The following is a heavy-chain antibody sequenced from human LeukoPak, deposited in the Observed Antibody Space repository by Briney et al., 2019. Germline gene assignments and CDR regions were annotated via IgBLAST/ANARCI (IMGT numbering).Heavy chain of an antibody. CDR3: TTRSPARYCSDGACYSSADY. V-gene: IGHV3-15*01. J-gene: IGHJ4*02. CDR2: IKSKVDGGTP. CDR1: GFTFSSYA. D-gene: IGHD2-15*01. Sequence: GGSLRLSCAASGFTFSSYAMSWVRQAPGKGLEWVGHIKSKVDGGTPDYVAPVKGRFTISRDDSRNTLYLQMSSLNTEDTAVYYCTTRSPARYCSDGACYSSADYWGQGTLVTVSS.